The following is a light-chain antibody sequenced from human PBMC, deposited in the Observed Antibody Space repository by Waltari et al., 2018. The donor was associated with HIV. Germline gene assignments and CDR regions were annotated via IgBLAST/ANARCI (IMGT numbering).Light chain of an antibody. CDR2: GNP. CDR3: QSYDSSLSGLL. V-gene: IGLV1-40*01. CDR1: SSNIGAGFD. Sequence: QSVLTQPPSVSGAPGQRVTISCTGSSSNIGAGFDVHWYQQLPGTAPKLLLSGNPNRPSGGPDRFSGSKSGTSASLAITGLQAEDEADYYCQSYDSSLSGLLFGGGTKLTVL. J-gene: IGLJ2*01.